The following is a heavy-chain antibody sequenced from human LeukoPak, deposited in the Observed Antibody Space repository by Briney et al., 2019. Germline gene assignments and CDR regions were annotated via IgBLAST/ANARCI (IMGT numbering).Heavy chain of an antibody. V-gene: IGHV3-33*01. J-gene: IGHJ3*02. CDR3: ARPLSIFGATIGACDI. CDR2: IWYDGSNG. Sequence: PGGSLRLSCAASGFTFSNYGMHWVRQAPGKGLEWVAVIWYDGSNGYYADSVKGRFTISRDNSKNTLYLQMSSLRAEDTAVYYCARPLSIFGATIGACDIWGQGTVVTVSS. D-gene: IGHD1-26*01. CDR1: GFTFSNYG.